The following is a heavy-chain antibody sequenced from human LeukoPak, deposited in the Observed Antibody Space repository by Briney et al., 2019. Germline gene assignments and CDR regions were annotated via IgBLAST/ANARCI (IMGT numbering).Heavy chain of an antibody. D-gene: IGHD3-22*01. CDR1: GYSFTNIW. Sequence: GESLKISCKGSGYSFTNIWIGWVRQMPGKCLEWMGIIYPGDSDTHYSPSFQGQVTISADKSISTAYLQWSSLKASDTAMYYCASAGSSSDYYYFSAFDIWGQGTMVTVSS. CDR3: ASAGSSSDYYYFSAFDI. V-gene: IGHV5-51*01. CDR2: IYPGDSDT. J-gene: IGHJ3*02.